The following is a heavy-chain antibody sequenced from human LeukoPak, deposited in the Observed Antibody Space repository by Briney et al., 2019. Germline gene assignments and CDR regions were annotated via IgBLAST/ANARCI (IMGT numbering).Heavy chain of an antibody. CDR3: ARVLGYSYGFGFDY. J-gene: IGHJ4*02. CDR1: GFTFSSYW. Sequence: GGSLRLSCAASGFTFSSYWMHWVRQAPGKGQVWVSRINSDGSSTSYADSVKGRFTISRDNAKNTLYLQMNSLRAEDTAVYYCARVLGYSYGFGFDYWGQGTLVTVSS. D-gene: IGHD5-18*01. CDR2: INSDGSST. V-gene: IGHV3-74*01.